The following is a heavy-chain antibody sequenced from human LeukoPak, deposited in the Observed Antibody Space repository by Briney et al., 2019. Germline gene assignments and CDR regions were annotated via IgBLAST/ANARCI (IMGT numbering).Heavy chain of an antibody. V-gene: IGHV4-59*01. Sequence: SETLSLTCTVSGGSISSYYWSWIRQPPGKGLEWIGYIYYSGSTNYNPSLKSRVTISVDTSKNQFSLELSSVTAADTAVYYCAREGFSGYYYYMDVWGKGTTVTVSS. CDR2: IYYSGST. CDR3: AREGFSGYYYYMDV. CDR1: GGSISSYY. D-gene: IGHD2/OR15-2a*01. J-gene: IGHJ6*03.